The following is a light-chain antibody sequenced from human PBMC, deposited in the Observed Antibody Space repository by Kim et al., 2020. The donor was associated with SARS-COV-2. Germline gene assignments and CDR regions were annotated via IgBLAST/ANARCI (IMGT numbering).Light chain of an antibody. J-gene: IGLJ1*01. Sequence: QAVVTQPPSVSAAPGQKVIISCSANISNIGNVYISWYQQLPGTAPRLLIYDDNKRPSGIPDRFSASQSGTAATLVITGLQTGDEADYFCEIWDTTLSVPHVFGTGTKVTVL. CDR2: DDN. CDR1: ISNIGNVY. V-gene: IGLV1-51*01. CDR3: EIWDTTLSVPHV.